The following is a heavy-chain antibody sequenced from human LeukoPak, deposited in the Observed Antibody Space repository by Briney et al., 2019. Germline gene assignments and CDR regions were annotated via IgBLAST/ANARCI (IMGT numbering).Heavy chain of an antibody. CDR3: ARLRYFDRSYGMDV. D-gene: IGHD3-9*01. J-gene: IGHJ6*02. Sequence: ASVEVSCKASGYTFTSYDINWVRQATGQGLEWMGWMNPNSGNTGYAQKFQGRVTMTRNTSISTAYMELSSLRSEDTAVYYCARLRYFDRSYGMDVWGQGTTVTVSS. CDR2: MNPNSGNT. CDR1: GYTFTSYD. V-gene: IGHV1-8*01.